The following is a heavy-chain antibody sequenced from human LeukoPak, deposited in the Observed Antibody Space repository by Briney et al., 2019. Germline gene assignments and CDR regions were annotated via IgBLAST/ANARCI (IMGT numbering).Heavy chain of an antibody. V-gene: IGHV3-30*09. CDR3: ARDQDGYDILTGGAFDI. D-gene: IGHD3-9*01. J-gene: IGHJ3*02. CDR2: ISDDGNNK. Sequence: GGSLSLSCAASGFNFRIYAMHWVRQAPGKGLEWVAVISDDGNNKYYADSVKGRFAISRDNSRNTFYLQMDSLRAEDTAVYYCARDQDGYDILTGGAFDIWGQGTMVTVSS. CDR1: GFNFRIYA.